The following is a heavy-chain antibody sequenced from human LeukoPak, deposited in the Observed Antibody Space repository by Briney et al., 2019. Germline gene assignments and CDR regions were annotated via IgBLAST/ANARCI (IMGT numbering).Heavy chain of an antibody. V-gene: IGHV4-4*07. D-gene: IGHD2-15*01. CDR2: IYTSGST. CDR1: GCSISSYY. J-gene: IGHJ5*02. CDR3: ARYGCSGGSCYHLGFDP. Sequence: SETLSLTCTVSGCSISSYYRSWIRQPAGKGLEWIGRIYTSGSTNYNPSLKSRVTISVDTSKNNFSLKLSSLPAADPAVYYCARYGCSGGSCYHLGFDPWGQGTLVTVSS.